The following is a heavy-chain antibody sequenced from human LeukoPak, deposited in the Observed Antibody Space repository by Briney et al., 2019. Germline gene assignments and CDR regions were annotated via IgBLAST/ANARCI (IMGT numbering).Heavy chain of an antibody. CDR2: IYSGGST. J-gene: IGHJ5*02. D-gene: IGHD3-22*01. CDR3: TRDLSDSRSYS. Sequence: GGSLRLSCAASGFTVSSNYMNWVRQAPGKGLEWVSVIYSGGSTYYADSVKGRFTISRDNSKNTMYLQMNSLRAEDTAVYYCTRDLSDSRSYSWGQGTQVTVSS. CDR1: GFTVSSNY. V-gene: IGHV3-53*01.